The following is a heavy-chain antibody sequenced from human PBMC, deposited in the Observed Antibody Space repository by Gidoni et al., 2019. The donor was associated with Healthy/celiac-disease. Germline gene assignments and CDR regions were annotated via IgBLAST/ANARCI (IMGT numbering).Heavy chain of an antibody. CDR2: TYYRSKWYN. J-gene: IGHJ4*02. CDR1: GDSVSSNSAA. V-gene: IGHV6-1*01. Sequence: QVQLQQSGPGLVKPSQTLPPTCAISGDSVSSNSAAWNWIRQSPSRGLEVLGRTYYRSKWYNDYAVSVKSRITINPDTSKNQFSLQLNSVTPEDTAVYYCAREDYYDSSGYLVYWGQGTLVTVSS. D-gene: IGHD3-22*01. CDR3: AREDYYDSSGYLVY.